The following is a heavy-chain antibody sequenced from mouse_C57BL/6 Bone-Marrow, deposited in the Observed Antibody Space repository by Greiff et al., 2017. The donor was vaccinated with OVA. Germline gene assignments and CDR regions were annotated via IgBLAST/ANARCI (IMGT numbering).Heavy chain of an antibody. D-gene: IGHD2-2*01. CDR1: GFTFSSYA. CDR3: ARIYYGYGLYYFDY. Sequence: EVQRVESGGGLVKPGGSLKLSCAASGFTFSSYAMSWVRQTPEKRLEWVATISDGGSYTYYPDNVKGRFTISRDNAKNNLYLQMSHLKSEDTAMYYFARIYYGYGLYYFDYWGQGTTLTVSS. V-gene: IGHV5-4*01. CDR2: ISDGGSYT. J-gene: IGHJ2*01.